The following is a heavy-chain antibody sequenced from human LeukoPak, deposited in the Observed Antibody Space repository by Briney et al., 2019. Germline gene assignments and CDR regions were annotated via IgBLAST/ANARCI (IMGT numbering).Heavy chain of an antibody. V-gene: IGHV5-51*01. J-gene: IGHJ3*02. CDR1: GYSFTSYW. CDR3: AKQNYYESSGYEDVFDI. Sequence: GESLKISCKGSGYSFTSYWIGWVRQMPGKGLEWMGIIYPGDSDTRYSPSFQGQVTISADKSISTAHLQWSSLKDSDTTMYYCAKQNYYESSGYEDVFDIWGQGTMVTVSS. D-gene: IGHD3-22*01. CDR2: IYPGDSDT.